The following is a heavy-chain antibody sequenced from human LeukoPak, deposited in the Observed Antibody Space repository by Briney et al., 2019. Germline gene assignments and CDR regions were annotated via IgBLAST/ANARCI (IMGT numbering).Heavy chain of an antibody. V-gene: IGHV3-23*01. CDR1: GFTFSSYA. CDR3: AKRDEMRITMIVVVSFDY. Sequence: GGSLRLSCAASGFTFSSYAMSWVRQAAGKGLEWVSAISGSGGSTYYADSVKGRFTISRDNSKNTLYLQMNSLRAEDTAVYYCAKRDEMRITMIVVVSFDYWGQGTLVTVSS. CDR2: ISGSGGST. J-gene: IGHJ4*02. D-gene: IGHD3-22*01.